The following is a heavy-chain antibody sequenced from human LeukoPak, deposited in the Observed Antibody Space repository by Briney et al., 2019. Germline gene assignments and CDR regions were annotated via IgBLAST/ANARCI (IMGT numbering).Heavy chain of an antibody. J-gene: IGHJ4*02. CDR3: AKSWFGELFLFDY. CDR2: ISGSGGST. V-gene: IGHV3-23*01. Sequence: GGSLRLSCAVSGFTLRSYAMTWVRQAPGKGLEWVSAISGSGGSTYYADSVKGRFTISRDNSKNTLYLQMNSLRAEDTAVDYCAKSWFGELFLFDYWGQGTLVTVSS. D-gene: IGHD3-10*01. CDR1: GFTLRSYA.